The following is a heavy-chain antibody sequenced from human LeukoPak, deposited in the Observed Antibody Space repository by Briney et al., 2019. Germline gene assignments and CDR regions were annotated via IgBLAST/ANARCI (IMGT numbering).Heavy chain of an antibody. V-gene: IGHV4-59*08. CDR2: IYYTGST. CDR3: ARGLPLSSWFDP. D-gene: IGHD6-6*01. CDR1: GGSISSSY. J-gene: IGHJ5*02. Sequence: PSETLSLTCTVSGGSISSSYWSWIRQPPGKGLEWIGYIYYTGSTNYNPSLKSRVTISVDTSKNQFSLKLSSVTAADTAVYYCARGLPLSSWFDPWGQGTLVTVSS.